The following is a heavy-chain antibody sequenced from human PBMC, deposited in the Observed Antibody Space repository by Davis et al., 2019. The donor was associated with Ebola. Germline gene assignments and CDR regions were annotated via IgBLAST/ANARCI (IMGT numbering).Heavy chain of an antibody. J-gene: IGHJ3*02. CDR2: IYSGGST. Sequence: GGSLRLSCAASGFTFSDYYMSWVRQAPGKGLEWVSVIYSGGSTYYADSVKGRFTISRHNSKNTLYLQMNSLRAEDTAVYYCASNYDDYGDYGAFDIWGQGTMVTVSS. CDR3: ASNYDDYGDYGAFDI. D-gene: IGHD4-17*01. V-gene: IGHV3-53*04. CDR1: GFTFSDYY.